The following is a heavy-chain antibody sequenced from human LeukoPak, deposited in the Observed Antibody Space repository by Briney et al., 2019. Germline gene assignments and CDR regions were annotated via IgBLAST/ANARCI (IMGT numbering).Heavy chain of an antibody. CDR1: GFTFSSYW. CDR2: INSDGSST. J-gene: IGHJ2*01. V-gene: IGHV3-74*01. Sequence: GGSLRLSCAASGFTFSSYWMHWVRQAPGKGLVWVSRINSDGSSTSYADSVKGRFTISRDNAKNTLDLQMNSLRAEDTAVYYCVREDYNDSGWYFDLWGRGTLVTVSS. CDR3: VREDYNDSGWYFDL. D-gene: IGHD4-17*01.